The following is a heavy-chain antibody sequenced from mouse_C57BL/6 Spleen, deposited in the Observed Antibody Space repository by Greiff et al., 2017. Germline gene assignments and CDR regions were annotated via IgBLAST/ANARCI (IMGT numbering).Heavy chain of an antibody. CDR3: AIDDCHGDWYFDV. Sequence: ESGPGLVKPSQSLSLTCSVTGYSITSGYYWNWIRQFPGNKLEWMGYISYDGSNNYNPSLKNRISITRDTSKNQFFLKLNSVTTEDTATYYCAIDDCHGDWYFDVWGTGTTVTVSS. J-gene: IGHJ1*03. CDR1: GYSITSGYY. V-gene: IGHV3-6*01. D-gene: IGHD6-1*01. CDR2: ISYDGSN.